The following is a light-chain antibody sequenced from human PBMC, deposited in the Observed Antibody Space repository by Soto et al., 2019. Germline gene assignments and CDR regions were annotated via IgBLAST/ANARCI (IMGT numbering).Light chain of an antibody. J-gene: IGKJ1*01. CDR2: GAS. V-gene: IGKV1-6*01. Sequence: AIQMTQSPSSLSASVGDRVTISCRASQGIGNALGWYQQKPGKPPKVLIYGASNLQSGVPPRFSGSASGTEFTLTISSLQPEDLGSYYCLQDHSYPWTFGQGTKVDIK. CDR3: LQDHSYPWT. CDR1: QGIGNA.